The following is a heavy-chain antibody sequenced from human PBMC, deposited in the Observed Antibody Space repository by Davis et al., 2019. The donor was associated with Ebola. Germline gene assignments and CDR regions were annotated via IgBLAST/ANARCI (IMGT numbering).Heavy chain of an antibody. Sequence: AASVKVSCKVSGNTLTVLSMNWVLQAPGKGVEGRGGFAPEDDEMLYAQKFQGRVTMTEDTSTDTAYMELSSLRSEDTAVEYCARIRAWVRQWLVSDWGQGTLVTVSS. CDR2: FAPEDDEM. J-gene: IGHJ4*02. D-gene: IGHD6-19*01. V-gene: IGHV1-24*01. CDR3: ARIRAWVRQWLVSD. CDR1: GNTLTVLS.